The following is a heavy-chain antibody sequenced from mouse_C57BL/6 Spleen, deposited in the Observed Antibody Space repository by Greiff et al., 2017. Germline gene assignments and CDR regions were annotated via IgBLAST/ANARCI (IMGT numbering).Heavy chain of an antibody. CDR3: ARDYYGRPLYFDV. J-gene: IGHJ1*03. Sequence: QVQLQQPGAELVMPGASVKLSCKASGYTFTSYWMHWVKQRPGQGLEWIGEIDPSDSYTNYNQKFKGKSTLTVDKSSSTAYMQLSSLTSEDSAVYYCARDYYGRPLYFDVWGTGTTVTVSS. D-gene: IGHD1-1*01. V-gene: IGHV1-69*01. CDR2: IDPSDSYT. CDR1: GYTFTSYW.